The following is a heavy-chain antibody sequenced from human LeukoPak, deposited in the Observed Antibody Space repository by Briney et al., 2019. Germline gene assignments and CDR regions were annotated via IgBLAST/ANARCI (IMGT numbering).Heavy chain of an antibody. CDR1: GFPFSSYA. D-gene: IGHD5-24*01. CDR2: ISGSGGST. J-gene: IGHJ4*02. CDR3: AKERGYGYNHIDY. Sequence: GGSLRLSCEASGFPFSSYAMNWVRQAPGKGLEWVSTISGSGGSTYYADSVKGRFTISRDKSKNTVYLQMNSLRAEDTAVYYCAKERGYGYNHIDYWGQGSLVTVSS. V-gene: IGHV3-23*01.